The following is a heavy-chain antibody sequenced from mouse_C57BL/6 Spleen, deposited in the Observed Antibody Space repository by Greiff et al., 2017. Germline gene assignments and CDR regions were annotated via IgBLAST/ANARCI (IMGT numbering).Heavy chain of an antibody. Sequence: VQLQQPGAELVKPGASVKMSCKASGYTFTSYWITWVKQRPGQGLEWIGDIYPGSGSTNYNEKFKGKATLTVDTSSSTAYMQLSSLTSEDSAVYYCAREEGNYGYAMDYWGQGTSVTVSS. D-gene: IGHD1-1*01. V-gene: IGHV1-55*01. CDR3: AREEGNYGYAMDY. CDR2: IYPGSGST. J-gene: IGHJ4*01. CDR1: GYTFTSYW.